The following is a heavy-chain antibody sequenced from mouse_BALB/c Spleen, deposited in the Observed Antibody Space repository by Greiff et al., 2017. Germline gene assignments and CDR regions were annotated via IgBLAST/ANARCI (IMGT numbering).Heavy chain of an antibody. V-gene: IGHV1-14*01. CDR1: GYTFTSYV. CDR3: ARSMITKGYYAMDY. Sequence: VHVKQSGPELVKPGASVKMSCKASGYTFTSYVMHWVKQKPGQGLEWIGYINPYNDGTKYNEKFKGKATLTSDKSSSTAYMELSSLTSEDSAVYYCARSMITKGYYAMDYWGQGTSVTVSS. J-gene: IGHJ4*01. D-gene: IGHD2-4*01. CDR2: INPYNDGT.